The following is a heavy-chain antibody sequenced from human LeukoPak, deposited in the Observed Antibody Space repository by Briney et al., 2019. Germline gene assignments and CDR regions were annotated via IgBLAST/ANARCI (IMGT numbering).Heavy chain of an antibody. D-gene: IGHD2-15*01. CDR1: GFTFSSYA. V-gene: IGHV3-30-3*01. CDR3: AKDRYCSGGSCYPDDY. CDR2: ISYDGSNK. Sequence: GGSLRLSCAASGFTFSSYAMHWVRQAPGKGLEWVAVISYDGSNKYYADSVKGRFTISRDNSKNTLYLQMNSLRAEDTAVYYCAKDRYCSGGSCYPDDYWGQGTLVTVSS. J-gene: IGHJ4*02.